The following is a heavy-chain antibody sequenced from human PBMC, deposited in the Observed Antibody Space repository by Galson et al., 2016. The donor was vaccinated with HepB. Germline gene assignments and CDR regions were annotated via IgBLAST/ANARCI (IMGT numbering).Heavy chain of an antibody. V-gene: IGHV4-39*01. CDR3: ARFLISEWQLPVRPFDI. Sequence: SETLSLTCSVSGDSISSISYSWGWIRQPPGKGLESIGIVYNTGSTYYSPSLDSRLAISVDTSKNQFSLRLNSVTAADTAVYYCARFLISEWQLPVRPFDIWGPGTVVTVSS. CDR2: VYNTGST. CDR1: GDSISSISYS. D-gene: IGHD2-15*01. J-gene: IGHJ3*02.